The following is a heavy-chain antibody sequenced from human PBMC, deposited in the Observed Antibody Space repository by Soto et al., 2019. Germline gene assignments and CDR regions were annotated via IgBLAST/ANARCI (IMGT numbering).Heavy chain of an antibody. CDR2: INHSGSA. D-gene: IGHD6-19*01. Sequence: SDTLSLTCAVYGESFIAYIWTWIRQTPGKGLQWIGQINHSGSASYNPSLKSRVTISVHTSNSQFSLELSSVTAADTAVYYCARGLITGSHYSGGWYYFDSWGQGTQVTVS. J-gene: IGHJ4*02. V-gene: IGHV4-34*01. CDR3: ARGLITGSHYSGGWYYFDS. CDR1: GESFIAYI.